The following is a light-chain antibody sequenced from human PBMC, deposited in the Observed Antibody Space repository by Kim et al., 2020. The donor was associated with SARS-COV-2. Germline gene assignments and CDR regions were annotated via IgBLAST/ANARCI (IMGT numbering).Light chain of an antibody. CDR3: QQYNSYSWT. J-gene: IGKJ1*01. CDR1: YSISTW. CDR2: KAS. V-gene: IGKV1-5*03. Sequence: VSDTVTFTRRASYSISTWLSWYQQKPREAPKLLIYKASSFYSGVSSRFCGSGSGTEFTLTISSLEPDDFASFYYQQYNSYSWTFGQGTKVDIK.